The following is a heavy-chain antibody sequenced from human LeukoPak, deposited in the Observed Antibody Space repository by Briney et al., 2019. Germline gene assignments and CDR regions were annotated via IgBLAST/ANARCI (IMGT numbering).Heavy chain of an antibody. V-gene: IGHV3-48*04. D-gene: IGHD3-22*01. CDR2: ISSSSSTI. Sequence: GGSLRLSCAASGFTFSSYSMNWVRQAPGKGLEWVSYISSSSSTIYYADSVKGRFTTSRDNAKNSLYLQMNSLRAEDTAVYYCAREPDGYYYDSSGPWYFDYWGRGTLVTVSS. CDR3: AREPDGYYYDSSGPWYFDY. CDR1: GFTFSSYS. J-gene: IGHJ4*02.